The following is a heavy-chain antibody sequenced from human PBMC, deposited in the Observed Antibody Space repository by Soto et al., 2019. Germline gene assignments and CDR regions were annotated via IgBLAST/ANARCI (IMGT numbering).Heavy chain of an antibody. J-gene: IGHJ4*02. D-gene: IGHD3-22*01. CDR3: ANYYDSSGPSDNFDY. V-gene: IGHV3-23*01. CDR1: GFTFSSYA. CDR2: ISGGST. Sequence: GGSLRLSCAASGFTFSSYAMSWVRQAPGKGLEWVSAISGGSTYYADSVKGRFTISRDNSRNTLYLQMNSLRAEDTAVYYCANYYDSSGPSDNFDYWGQGTLVTVSS.